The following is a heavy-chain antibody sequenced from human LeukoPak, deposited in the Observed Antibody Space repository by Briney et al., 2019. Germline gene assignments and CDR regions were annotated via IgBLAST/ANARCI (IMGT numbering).Heavy chain of an antibody. J-gene: IGHJ1*01. V-gene: IGHV3-15*01. CDR1: GFTFSNAW. D-gene: IGHD1-26*01. Sequence: PGGSLRLSCAASGFTFSNAWMSWVRQAPGKGLEWVGRIKSKTDGGTTDYAAPVKGRFTISRDDSKNTLYLQMNSLKTEDTAVYYCTTARRSGSYYGYFQHWGQGTLVTVSS. CDR2: IKSKTDGGTT. CDR3: TTARRSGSYYGYFQH.